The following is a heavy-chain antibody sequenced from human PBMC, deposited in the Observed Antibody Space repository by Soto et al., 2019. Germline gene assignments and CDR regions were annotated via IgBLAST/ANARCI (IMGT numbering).Heavy chain of an antibody. CDR2: ISGSGGST. Sequence: PGGSLRLSCAASGFTFSSYAMSWXRQAPGKGLEWVSAISGSGGSTYYADSVKGRFTISRDNSKNTLYLQMNSLRAEDTAVYYCAKDPLTLSLGLKWFDPWGQGTLVTVS. V-gene: IGHV3-23*01. CDR3: AKDPLTLSLGLKWFDP. J-gene: IGHJ5*02. CDR1: GFTFSSYA. D-gene: IGHD1-20*01.